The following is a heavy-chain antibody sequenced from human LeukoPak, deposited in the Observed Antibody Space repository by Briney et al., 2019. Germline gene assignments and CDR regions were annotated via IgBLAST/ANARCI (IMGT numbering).Heavy chain of an antibody. D-gene: IGHD1-1*01. CDR3: ARDGTAET. CDR2: INHSGST. J-gene: IGHJ5*02. CDR1: GGSFSGYY. V-gene: IGHV4-34*01. Sequence: NPSETLSLTCAVYGGSFSGYYWSWIRQPPGKGLEWIGEINHSGSTSYNPSLKSRVTISVDTSKNQFSLKLSSVTAADTAVYYCARDGTAETWGQGTLVTVSS.